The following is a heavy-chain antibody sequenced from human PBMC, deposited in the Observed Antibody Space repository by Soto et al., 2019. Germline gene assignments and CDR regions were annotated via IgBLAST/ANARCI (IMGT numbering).Heavy chain of an antibody. D-gene: IGHD6-13*01. V-gene: IGHV1-18*01. Sequence: QVQLVQSGAEVKKPGASVKVSCKASGYTFTNYGIIWVRQAPGQGLEWMGWINTYNGNTNYAQNLQGRVTLTTDTSTSTAYMELRPLRSDDTAMYYCERAGQYSSSNYWLHTCDYWGQGTLVTVSS. CDR2: INTYNGNT. CDR1: GYTFTNYG. CDR3: ERAGQYSSSNYWLHTCDY. J-gene: IGHJ4*02.